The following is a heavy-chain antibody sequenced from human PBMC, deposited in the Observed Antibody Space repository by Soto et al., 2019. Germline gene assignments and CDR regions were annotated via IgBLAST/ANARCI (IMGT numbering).Heavy chain of an antibody. D-gene: IGHD3-3*01. Sequence: QLHLVQSGAVVKKPGASVTVSCSASGYPVTAYYMHWVRQAPGRGLEWMGGINPATGAAKYTQTFPGRVTLARDTSTGTVLKEPGGPTSGDPAVFYCADGGGVGVAGSAAFDMWGQGTLVTVSS. CDR2: INPATGAA. J-gene: IGHJ3*02. V-gene: IGHV1-2*02. CDR1: GYPVTAYY. CDR3: ADGGGVGVAGSAAFDM.